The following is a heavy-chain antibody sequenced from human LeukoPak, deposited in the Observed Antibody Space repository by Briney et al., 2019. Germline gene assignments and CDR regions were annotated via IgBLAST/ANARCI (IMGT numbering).Heavy chain of an antibody. CDR3: ARDLARYCSGGSCHDAFDI. CDR2: ISAYNGNT. D-gene: IGHD2-15*01. J-gene: IGHJ3*02. V-gene: IGHV1-18*01. Sequence: ASVKVSCKASGYTFTSYGISWVRQAPGQGLEWIGWISAYNGNTNYAQKLQGRVTMTTDTSTSTAYMELRSLRSDDTAVYYCARDLARYCSGGSCHDAFDIWGQGTMVTVSS. CDR1: GYTFTSYG.